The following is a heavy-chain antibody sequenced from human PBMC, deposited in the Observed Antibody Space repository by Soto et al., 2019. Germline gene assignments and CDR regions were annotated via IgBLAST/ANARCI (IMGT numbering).Heavy chain of an antibody. J-gene: IGHJ6*02. Sequence: SETLSLTCAVSGGSISSYYWSWIRQPPGKGLEWIGYIYYSGSTYYNPSLKSRVTISVDTSKNQFSLKLSSVTAADTAVYYCAIDPSGSGTPQLWYYYGMDVWGQGTTVTVSS. CDR2: IYYSGST. CDR3: AIDPSGSGTPQLWYYYGMDV. D-gene: IGHD3-10*01. CDR1: GGSISSYY. V-gene: IGHV4-59*12.